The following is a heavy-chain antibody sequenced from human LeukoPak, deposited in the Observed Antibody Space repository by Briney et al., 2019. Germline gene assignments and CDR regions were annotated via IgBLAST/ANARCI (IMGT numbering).Heavy chain of an antibody. D-gene: IGHD2-2*01. CDR1: GFTFSDYE. Sequence: PGGSLRLSCAASGFTFSDYEMNWVRQAPEKGLEWVSYISAGAGVIFYADSVKGRFSITRDNAKNSLFLQMNSLRAEDTAVYYCARGRYQLLYDYWGQGTLVTVSS. V-gene: IGHV3-48*03. J-gene: IGHJ4*02. CDR2: ISAGAGVI. CDR3: ARGRYQLLYDY.